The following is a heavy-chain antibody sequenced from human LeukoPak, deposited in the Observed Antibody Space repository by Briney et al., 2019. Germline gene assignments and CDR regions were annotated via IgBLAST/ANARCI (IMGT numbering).Heavy chain of an antibody. V-gene: IGHV3-23*01. Sequence: PGGSLRLSCAASGFAFSSYGMSWVCQAPGKGLEWVSTITDSGDITYYADSVKGRFTISRDNSKNTVYLQMNSLRAEETAIYYCAKAALPYGSGAFDIWGQGTMVTVSS. CDR3: AKAALPYGSGAFDI. J-gene: IGHJ3*02. CDR2: ITDSGDIT. CDR1: GFAFSSYG. D-gene: IGHD3-10*01.